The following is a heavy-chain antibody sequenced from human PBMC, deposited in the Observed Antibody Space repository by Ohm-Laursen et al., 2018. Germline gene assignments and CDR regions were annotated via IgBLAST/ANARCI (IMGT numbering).Heavy chain of an antibody. CDR1: GYTFTSYD. Sequence: ESSVKVSCKASGYTFTSYDINWVRQATGQGLEWMGWMNPNSGNTGYAQKFQGRVTMTRNTSISTAYMELSSLRSEDTAVYYCARGETIFSYYGMDVWGQGTTVTVSS. J-gene: IGHJ6*02. V-gene: IGHV1-8*01. D-gene: IGHD3-3*01. CDR3: ARGETIFSYYGMDV. CDR2: MNPNSGNT.